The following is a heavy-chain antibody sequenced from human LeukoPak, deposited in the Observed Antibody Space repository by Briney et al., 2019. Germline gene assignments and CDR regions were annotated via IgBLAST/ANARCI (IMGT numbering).Heavy chain of an antibody. CDR1: GYTFTSYA. CDR2: INTNTGNP. D-gene: IGHD3-16*01. CDR3: AKGDRSKTYYYYYYMDV. Sequence: ASVKVSCKASGYTFTSYAMNWVGQAPGQGLEWMGWINTNTGNPTYAQGFTGRFVFSLDTSVSTAYLQISSLKAEDTAVYYCAKGDRSKTYYYYYYMDVWGKGTTVTVSS. J-gene: IGHJ6*03. V-gene: IGHV7-4-1*02.